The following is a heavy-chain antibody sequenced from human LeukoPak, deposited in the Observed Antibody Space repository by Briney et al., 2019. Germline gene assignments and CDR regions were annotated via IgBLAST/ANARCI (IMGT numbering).Heavy chain of an antibody. V-gene: IGHV1-8*01. D-gene: IGHD3-3*01. J-gene: IGHJ4*02. CDR3: ARVAYFHSVGDFWSGYPYYFDY. CDR2: MNPNSGNT. CDR1: GYTFTSYD. Sequence: ASVKVSCKASGYTFTSYDINWVRQATGQGLEWMGWMNPNSGNTGYAQKFQGRVTMTRNTSISTAYMELSSLRSEGTAVYYCARVAYFHSVGDFWSGYPYYFDYWGQGTLVTVSS.